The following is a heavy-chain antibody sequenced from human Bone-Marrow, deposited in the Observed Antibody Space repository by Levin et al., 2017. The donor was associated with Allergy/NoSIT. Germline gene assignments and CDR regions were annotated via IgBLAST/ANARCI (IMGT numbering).Heavy chain of an antibody. CDR1: GFTFSSYG. CDR2: ISYDGSNI. D-gene: IGHD4-11*01. CDR3: AKDRDAYSNVGYGMDV. Sequence: PGGSLRLSCAASGFTFSSYGMHWVRQAPGKGLEWVAVISYDGSNIYYADSVKGRFTISRDNSKNTLYLQMNSLRAEDTAVHYCAKDRDAYSNVGYGMDVWGQGTTVTVSS. J-gene: IGHJ6*02. V-gene: IGHV3-30*18.